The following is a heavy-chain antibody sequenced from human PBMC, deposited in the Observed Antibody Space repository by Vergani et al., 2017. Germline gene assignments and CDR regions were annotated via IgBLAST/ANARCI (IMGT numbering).Heavy chain of an antibody. V-gene: IGHV3-21*01. CDR2: ISSSSSYI. J-gene: IGHJ4*02. CDR1: GFTFSSYS. CDR3: ARDFSATPNGDY. Sequence: VQLVESGGGVVQPGRSLRLSCAASGFTFSSYSMNWVRQAPGKGLEWVSSISSSSSYIYYADSVKGRFTISRDNAKNSLYLQMNSLRAEDTAVYYCARDFSATPNGDYWGQGTLVTVSS. D-gene: IGHD2-8*01.